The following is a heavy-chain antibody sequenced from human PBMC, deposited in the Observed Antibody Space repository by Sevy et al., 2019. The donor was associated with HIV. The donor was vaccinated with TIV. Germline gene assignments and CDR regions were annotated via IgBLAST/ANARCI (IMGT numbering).Heavy chain of an antibody. CDR1: GDSITSSSYY. V-gene: IGHV4-39*02. D-gene: IGHD6-13*01. CDR3: ARRAYGSSHYFDY. J-gene: IGHJ4*02. CDR2: IYYRGNT. Sequence: SETLSLTCSVSGDSITSSSYYWGWIRQPPGKGLEWIGIIYYRGNTYYNPSLKSRVTIFVDTSKNHFSLKLTSVTAADTAFYYCARRAYGSSHYFDYWGKGTLVTVSS.